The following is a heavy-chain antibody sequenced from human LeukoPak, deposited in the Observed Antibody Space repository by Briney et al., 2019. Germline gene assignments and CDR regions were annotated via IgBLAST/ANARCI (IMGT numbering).Heavy chain of an antibody. CDR3: AREDEQQLVVSWFDP. D-gene: IGHD6-13*01. V-gene: IGHV6-1*01. J-gene: IGHJ5*02. CDR2: TYYRSKWYN. CDR1: GDSVSSNSAA. Sequence: SQTLSLTCAISGDSVSSNSAAWNWIRQPPSRGLEWLGRTYYRSKWYNDYAVSVKSRITINPDTSKNQFSLQLYSVTPEDTAVYYCAREDEQQLVVSWFDPWGQGTLVTVSS.